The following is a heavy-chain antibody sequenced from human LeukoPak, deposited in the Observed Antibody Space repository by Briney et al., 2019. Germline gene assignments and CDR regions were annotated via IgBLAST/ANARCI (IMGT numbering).Heavy chain of an antibody. D-gene: IGHD3-22*01. CDR1: GYSFTSYW. CDR2: FYPGDSDT. V-gene: IGHV5-51*01. J-gene: IGHJ4*02. CDR3: ARHANYYDSSGYYTTPFDY. Sequence: GESLKISCKGSGYSFTSYWIGWLRQMPGKGLEWMEIFYPGDSDTRYSPSFQGQVTISADKSISTAYLQWSSLKASDTAMYYCARHANYYDSSGYYTTPFDYWGQGTLVTVSS.